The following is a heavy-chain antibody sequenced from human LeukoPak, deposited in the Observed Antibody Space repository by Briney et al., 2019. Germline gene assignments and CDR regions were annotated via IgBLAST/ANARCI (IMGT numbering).Heavy chain of an antibody. J-gene: IGHJ4*02. CDR1: GFTVSRNY. CDR2: IYSGGNT. Sequence: PGGSLRLSCAASGFTVSRNYMSWVRQAPGKGLEWVSVIYSGGNTYYADSVKGRFTISRDNSKNMLYLQMNSLRAEDTAVYYCARDGSSGWHHDYWGQGTLVTVSS. CDR3: ARDGSSGWHHDY. D-gene: IGHD6-19*01. V-gene: IGHV3-53*01.